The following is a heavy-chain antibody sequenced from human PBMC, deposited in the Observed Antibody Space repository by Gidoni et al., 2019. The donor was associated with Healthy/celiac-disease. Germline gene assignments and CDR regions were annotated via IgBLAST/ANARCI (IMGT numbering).Heavy chain of an antibody. CDR2: ISSSSSTI. V-gene: IGHV3-48*01. CDR1: GFTFSSYS. J-gene: IGHJ6*02. D-gene: IGHD2-15*01. CDR3: ARLLADRLSGYYYGMDV. Sequence: EVQLVESGGGLVQPGGSLRLSCAASGFTFSSYSMNWVRQAPGQGLEWVAYISSSSSTIDYADSVKGRFTISRDNAKNSLYLQMNSLRAEDTAVYYCARLLADRLSGYYYGMDVWGQGTTVTVSS.